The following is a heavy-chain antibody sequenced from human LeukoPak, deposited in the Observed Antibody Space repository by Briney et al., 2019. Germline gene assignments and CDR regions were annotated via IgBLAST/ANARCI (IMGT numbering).Heavy chain of an antibody. CDR3: ARRGSEFDS. CDR1: GYTFTGYY. J-gene: IGHJ4*02. CDR2: INPNSGDT. V-gene: IGHV1-2*06. Sequence: ASVKVSCKASGYTFTGYYVHWVRQAPGQGLEWMGRINPNSGDTNYAQKFQGRVTMTGDTSISTAYMELSGLTSDDTAMYYCARRGSEFDSWGQGTLVTVSS. D-gene: IGHD3-16*01.